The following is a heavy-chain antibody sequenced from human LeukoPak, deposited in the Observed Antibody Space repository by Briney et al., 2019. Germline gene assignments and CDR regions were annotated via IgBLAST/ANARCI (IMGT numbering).Heavy chain of an antibody. D-gene: IGHD3-10*01. CDR3: ARAGGGYYGSGSYNNAFDI. CDR1: GFTFSSYD. J-gene: IGHJ3*02. V-gene: IGHV3-30*04. CDR2: ISYDGSNK. Sequence: PGGSLRLSCAASGFTFSSYDMHWVRQAPGKGLEWVAVISYDGSNKYYADSVKGRFTISRDNSKNTLYLQMNSLRAEDTAVYYCARAGGGYYGSGSYNNAFDIWGQGTMVTVSS.